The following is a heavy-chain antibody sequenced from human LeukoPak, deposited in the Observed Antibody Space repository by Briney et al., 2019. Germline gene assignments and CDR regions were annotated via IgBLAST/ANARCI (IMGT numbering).Heavy chain of an antibody. Sequence: GASVKVSCKASGYTFTSYDINWVRQATGQGLEWTGWMNPNSGNTGYAQKFQGRVTITRNTSISTAYMELSSLRSEDTAVYYCARGPKWELELYASDIWGQGTMVTVSS. J-gene: IGHJ3*02. CDR1: GYTFTSYD. CDR3: ARGPKWELELYASDI. CDR2: MNPNSGNT. V-gene: IGHV1-8*03. D-gene: IGHD1-26*01.